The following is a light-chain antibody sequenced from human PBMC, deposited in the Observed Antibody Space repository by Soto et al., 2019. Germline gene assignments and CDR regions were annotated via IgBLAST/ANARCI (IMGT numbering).Light chain of an antibody. CDR2: GAS. V-gene: IGKV3-15*01. CDR1: QSVSSN. J-gene: IGKJ5*01. CDR3: QQYNNCIT. Sequence: EIVMTQSPATLSVSPGERATLSCRASQSVSSNLAWYQQKHGQAPRLLIYGASTRATGIPARFSGSGSGTEFTLTISSLQSEDFAVYYCQQYNNCITFGQGTRLEIK.